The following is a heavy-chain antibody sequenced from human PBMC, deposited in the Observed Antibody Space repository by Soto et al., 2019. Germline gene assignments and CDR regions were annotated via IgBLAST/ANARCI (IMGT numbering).Heavy chain of an antibody. Sequence: QLQLQESGSGLVKPSQTLSLTCAVSGGSISSGGYSWSWIRQPPGKGLEWIGYIYHSGSTYYNPSLKSRVTISVDRSKNQSSLKLSSVTAADTAVYYFARVQVDTAMVLDYWGQGTLVTVSS. CDR2: IYHSGST. V-gene: IGHV4-30-2*01. D-gene: IGHD5-18*01. CDR1: GGSISSGGYS. CDR3: ARVQVDTAMVLDY. J-gene: IGHJ4*02.